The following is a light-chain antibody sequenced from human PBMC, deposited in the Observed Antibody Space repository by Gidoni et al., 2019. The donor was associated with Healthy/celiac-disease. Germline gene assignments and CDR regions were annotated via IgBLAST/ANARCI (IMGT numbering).Light chain of an antibody. Sequence: DIQMTQSPSSLSASVGDRVTITCRASQSISSYLNWYQQKPGKAPKLLIYAASSLQSGVPSRFSGSGSGTDFTLTISSLQPEEFATYYCQQSYSTSYTFXQXTKLEIK. J-gene: IGKJ2*01. CDR1: QSISSY. V-gene: IGKV1-39*01. CDR2: AAS. CDR3: QQSYSTSYT.